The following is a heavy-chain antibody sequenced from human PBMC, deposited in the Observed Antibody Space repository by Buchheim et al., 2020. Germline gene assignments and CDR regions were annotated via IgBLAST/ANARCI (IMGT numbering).Heavy chain of an antibody. Sequence: QLQLQESGPGLVKPSETLSLTCAVSGGSISRSDYYWGWIRQPPGKGLEWIATIYYTGSTFYSPSLQSRVTISVDTSKNRFSLKVRSVTAGDTAVYYCARLGAIAGPDGYSTDYWGQGIL. D-gene: IGHD5-24*01. CDR2: IYYTGST. CDR1: GGSISRSDYY. CDR3: ARLGAIAGPDGYSTDY. V-gene: IGHV4-39*02. J-gene: IGHJ4*02.